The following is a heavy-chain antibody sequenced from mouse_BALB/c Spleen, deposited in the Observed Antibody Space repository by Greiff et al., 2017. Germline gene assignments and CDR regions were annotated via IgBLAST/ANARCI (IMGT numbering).Heavy chain of an antibody. CDR2: IAPGSGST. D-gene: IGHD4-1*01. V-gene: IGHV1S41*01. CDR3: ASNWDD. J-gene: IGHJ2*01. Sequence: DLVKPGASVKLSCKASGYTFTSYWINWIKQRPGQGLEWIGRIAPGSGSTYYNEMFKGKATLTVDTSSSTAYIQLSSLSSEDSAVYFCASNWDDWGQGTTLTVSA. CDR1: GYTFTSYW.